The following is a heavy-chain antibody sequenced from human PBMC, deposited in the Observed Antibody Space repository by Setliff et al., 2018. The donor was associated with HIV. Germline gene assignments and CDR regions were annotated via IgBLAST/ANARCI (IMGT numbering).Heavy chain of an antibody. V-gene: IGHV3-11*01. CDR2: ISGSANGL. D-gene: IGHD2-21*02. J-gene: IGHJ4*02. CDR3: AREYCGGDGSCYPTFD. Sequence: LRLSCAASGFTFSDYYMSWIRQAPGKGLGWLSSISGSANGLYYAESVKGRFTISRDNAKKSLYLQMNSLRAEDTAVYYCAREYCGGDGSCYPTFDWGQGTLVTVSS. CDR1: GFTFSDYY.